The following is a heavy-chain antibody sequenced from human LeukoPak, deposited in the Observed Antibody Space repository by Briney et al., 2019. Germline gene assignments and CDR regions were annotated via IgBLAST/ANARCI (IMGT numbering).Heavy chain of an antibody. Sequence: SETLSLTCTVSGASISTYFWSWIRQPAGKRMEWIGRVYASATTYYNPTLRSRVTLSIDTSKNQFSLSLNSVTAADTAVYYCAKTHCGGGSCDKFDSWGQGILVTVSS. V-gene: IGHV4-4*07. D-gene: IGHD2-21*01. CDR3: AKTHCGGGSCDKFDS. CDR2: VYASATT. J-gene: IGHJ5*01. CDR1: GASISTYF.